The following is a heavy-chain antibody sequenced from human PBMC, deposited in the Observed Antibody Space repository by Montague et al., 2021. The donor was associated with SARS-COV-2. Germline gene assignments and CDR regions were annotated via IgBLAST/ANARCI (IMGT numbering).Heavy chain of an antibody. V-gene: IGHV3-7*01. Sequence: SLRLSCAASGFFFGGYWMSWVRQAPGKGLEWVANIRQDANEKYYVDSVRGRFTISRDSGKNSVYLQMNSLRAEDTAVYFCARDEKEQQLRYFDLWGRGTLVTVSS. J-gene: IGHJ2*01. CDR2: IRQDANEK. CDR3: ARDEKEQQLRYFDL. CDR1: GFFFGGYW. D-gene: IGHD6-13*01.